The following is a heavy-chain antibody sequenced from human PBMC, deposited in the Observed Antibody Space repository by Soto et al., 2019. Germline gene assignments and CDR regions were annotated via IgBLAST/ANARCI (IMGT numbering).Heavy chain of an antibody. Sequence: PGESLKISCKGSGYSFTSYWIGWVRQMPGKGLEWMGIIYPGDSDTRYSPSFQGQVTISADKSISTAYLQWSSLKASDTAMYYCARSLYSSSWYYYYGMDVCGQRTTVTVSS. J-gene: IGHJ6*02. D-gene: IGHD6-13*01. V-gene: IGHV5-51*01. CDR2: IYPGDSDT. CDR3: ARSLYSSSWYYYYGMDV. CDR1: GYSFTSYW.